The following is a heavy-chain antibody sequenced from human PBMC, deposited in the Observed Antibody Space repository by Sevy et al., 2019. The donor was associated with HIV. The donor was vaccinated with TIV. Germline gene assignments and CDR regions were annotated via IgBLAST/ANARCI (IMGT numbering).Heavy chain of an antibody. CDR1: GFTFSSYA. CDR2: ISGSGGST. D-gene: IGHD3-22*01. V-gene: IGHV3-23*01. Sequence: GGSLRLSCAASGFTFSSYAMSWVRQAPGKGLEWVSAISGSGGSTYYADSVKGRFTISRDNSKNTLYLQMNSLRAEDTAVYYCAKGTIQGDYYDSSGYYLDYWGQGTLVTVS. CDR3: AKGTIQGDYYDSSGYYLDY. J-gene: IGHJ4*02.